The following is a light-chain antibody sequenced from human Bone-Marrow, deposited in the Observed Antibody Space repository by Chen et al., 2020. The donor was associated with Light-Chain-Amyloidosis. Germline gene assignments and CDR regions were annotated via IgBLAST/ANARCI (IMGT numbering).Light chain of an antibody. CDR1: NIGSKS. CDR2: DAS. CDR3: QVWDRSSDHPV. Sequence: SYVLTQPPSVSVAPGQTATIAWGGNNIGSKSVHWYQQKPGQAPLLVVYDASDRPSGIPERLSGSNSGNTATLTISRVEAGDEADYYCQVWDRSSDHPVFGGGTKLTVL. J-gene: IGLJ3*02. V-gene: IGLV3-21*02.